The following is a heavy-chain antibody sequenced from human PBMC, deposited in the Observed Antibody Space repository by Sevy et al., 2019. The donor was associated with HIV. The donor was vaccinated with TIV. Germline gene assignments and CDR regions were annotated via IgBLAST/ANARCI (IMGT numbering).Heavy chain of an antibody. CDR2: ISWNSGSI. D-gene: IGHD6-13*01. CDR1: GFTFDDYA. Sequence: GGSLRLSCAASGFTFDDYAMHWVRQAPGKGLEWVSGISWNSGSIGYADSVKGRFTISRDNAKNSLYLQMNSLGAEDRALYYCAKAGQQLGIDYWGQGTLVTVSS. V-gene: IGHV3-9*01. J-gene: IGHJ4*02. CDR3: AKAGQQLGIDY.